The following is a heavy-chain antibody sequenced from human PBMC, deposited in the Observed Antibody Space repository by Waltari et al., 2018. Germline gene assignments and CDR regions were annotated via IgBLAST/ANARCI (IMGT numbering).Heavy chain of an antibody. V-gene: IGHV3-23*01. CDR1: GFTFSGNA. D-gene: IGHD3-9*01. J-gene: IGHJ3*02. CDR2: IGSDLNT. Sequence: EVELLESGGGLVQPVGSLRLSCTTSGFTFSGNAMGWVRQAPGKGLEGGAGIGSDLNTHYADSVKGRFTISRDNSKNTLYLQMNSLRAEDTALYYCVKDIFRWAFDIWGQGTMVTVSS. CDR3: VKDIFRWAFDI.